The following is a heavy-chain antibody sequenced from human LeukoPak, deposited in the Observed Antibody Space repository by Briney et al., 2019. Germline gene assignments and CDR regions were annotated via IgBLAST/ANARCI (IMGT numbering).Heavy chain of an antibody. CDR1: GFTFSSYW. J-gene: IGHJ3*02. CDR2: IKQDGSEK. V-gene: IGHV3-7*01. Sequence: PGGSLRLSCAASGFTFSSYWMSWVRQAPGKGLEWVANIKQDGSEKYYVDSVKGRFTISRGNAKNSLYLQMNSLRAEDTAVYYCARSTIFGTWDIWGQGTMVTVSS. CDR3: ARSTIFGTWDI. D-gene: IGHD3-3*01.